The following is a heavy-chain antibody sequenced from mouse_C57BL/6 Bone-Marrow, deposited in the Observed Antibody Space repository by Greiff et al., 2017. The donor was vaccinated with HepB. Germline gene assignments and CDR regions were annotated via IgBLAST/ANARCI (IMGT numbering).Heavy chain of an antibody. V-gene: IGHV8-8*01. CDR1: GFSLSTFGMG. CDR3: ARSSMVTTGAWFAY. D-gene: IGHD2-2*01. J-gene: IGHJ3*01. CDR2: IWWDDDK. Sequence: QVQLKESGPGILQPSQTLSLTCSFSGFSLSTFGMGVGWIRQPSGKGLEWLAHIWWDDDKYYNPALKSRLTISKDTSKNQVFLKIANVDTADTATYYCARSSMVTTGAWFAYWGQGTLVTVSA.